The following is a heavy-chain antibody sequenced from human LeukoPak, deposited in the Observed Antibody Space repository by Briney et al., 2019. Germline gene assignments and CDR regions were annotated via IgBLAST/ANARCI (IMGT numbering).Heavy chain of an antibody. CDR2: ISSSGSTI. D-gene: IGHD3-22*01. V-gene: IGHV3-11*01. CDR3: ARGSGGYYDSSGYYYVAGDFDY. J-gene: IGHJ4*02. CDR1: GFTFSDYY. Sequence: PGGSLRLSCAASGFTFSDYYMSWIRQAPGKGLEWVSYISSSGSTIYYADSVKGRFTISRDNAKNSLYLQMNSLRAEDTAVYYCARGSGGYYDSSGYYYVAGDFDYWGQGTLVTVSS.